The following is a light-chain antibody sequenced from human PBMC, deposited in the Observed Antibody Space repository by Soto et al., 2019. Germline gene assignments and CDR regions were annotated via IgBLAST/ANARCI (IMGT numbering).Light chain of an antibody. J-gene: IGKJ2*01. CDR3: QQRTDWQYT. V-gene: IGKV3-11*01. CDR2: DAS. CDR1: QSVSTY. Sequence: EIVLTQSPATLSLSPGERATLSCRASQSVSTYLAWYQQQPGQAPRLLIYDASTRATGIPARFSGSGSGTDFTLTISSLEPEDFAVYYCQQRTDWQYTFGQGTRLEIK.